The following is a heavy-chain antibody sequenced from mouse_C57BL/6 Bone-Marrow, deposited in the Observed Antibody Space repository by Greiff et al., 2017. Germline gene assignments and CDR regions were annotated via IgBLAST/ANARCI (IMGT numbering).Heavy chain of an antibody. J-gene: IGHJ4*01. D-gene: IGHD2-3*01. CDR3: ARYDGYPHCYALDY. Sequence: VQLQQSGPELVKPGASVKISCKASGYSFTDYNMNWVKQSNGKSLEWIGGINPNYGTTSYNQKFKGKATLTVDQSSSTAYMQLSSLTSEDSAVYYCARYDGYPHCYALDYWGQGTSVTVSS. CDR1: GYSFTDYN. V-gene: IGHV1-39*01. CDR2: INPNYGTT.